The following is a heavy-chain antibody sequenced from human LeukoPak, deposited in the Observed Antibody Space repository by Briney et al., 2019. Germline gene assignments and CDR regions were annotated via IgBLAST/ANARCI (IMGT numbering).Heavy chain of an antibody. CDR1: RYSITTYW. CDR2: IYPGDSDT. CDR3: ASTPRYSGSYGSSFDY. V-gene: IGHV5-51*01. Sequence: GESLKISCKGSRYSITTYWIGWVRQMPGKGLEWMGIIYPGDSDTRYSPSFQGQVTISADKSISTAYLQWSSLKASDTAMYYCASTPRYSGSYGSSFDYWGQGTLVTVSS. J-gene: IGHJ4*02. D-gene: IGHD1-26*01.